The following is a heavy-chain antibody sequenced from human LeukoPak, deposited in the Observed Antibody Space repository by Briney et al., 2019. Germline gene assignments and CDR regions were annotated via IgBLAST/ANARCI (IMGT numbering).Heavy chain of an antibody. Sequence: ASVKVSCKASGGTFSSYAISWVRQAPGQGLEWMGGIIPIFGTANYAQKFQGRVTITTDESTSTAYMELSSLRSEDTAVCYCARGLGIHPYFDYWGQGTLVTVSS. CDR2: IIPIFGTA. CDR1: GGTFSSYA. D-gene: IGHD7-27*01. CDR3: ARGLGIHPYFDY. J-gene: IGHJ4*02. V-gene: IGHV1-69*05.